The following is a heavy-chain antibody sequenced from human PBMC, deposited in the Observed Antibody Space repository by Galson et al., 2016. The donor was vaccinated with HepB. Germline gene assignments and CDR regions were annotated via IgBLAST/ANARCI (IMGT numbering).Heavy chain of an antibody. CDR2: IWYDGTSK. D-gene: IGHD4-11*01. CDR1: GCTFSNFA. CDR3: AKVATPNRNYENWFDS. J-gene: IGHJ5*01. Sequence: SLRLSCAASGCTFSNFAMHWVRQAPGKGLEWVAVIWYDGTSKYYVDSVKGRFTISRDNSKNTLNLQMNSLRAEDTAVYYCAKVATPNRNYENWFDSWGQGTLVTVSS. V-gene: IGHV3-33*06.